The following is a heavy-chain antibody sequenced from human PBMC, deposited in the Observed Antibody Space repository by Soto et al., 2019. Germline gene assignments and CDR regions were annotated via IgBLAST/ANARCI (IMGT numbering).Heavy chain of an antibody. CDR3: AKYYSNYAGWFDP. J-gene: IGHJ5*02. Sequence: SVKVSCKASGGTFSSYAISWVRQAPGQGFEWMGGIIPIFGTANYAQKFQGRVTITADESTSTAYMELSSLRSEDTAVYYCAKYYSNYAGWFDPWGQGTLVTVSS. D-gene: IGHD4-4*01. CDR2: IIPIFGTA. V-gene: IGHV1-69*13. CDR1: GGTFSSYA.